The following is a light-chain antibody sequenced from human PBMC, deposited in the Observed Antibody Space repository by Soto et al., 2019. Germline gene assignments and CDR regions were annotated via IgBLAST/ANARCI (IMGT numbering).Light chain of an antibody. CDR2: DVN. J-gene: IGLJ2*01. CDR1: SSDVGGYDY. V-gene: IGLV2-14*01. CDR3: SSFTSSTSVV. Sequence: QSALTQHASVSGSPGQSITISCTGTSSDVGGYDYVSWHQQHPGKAPKLMIYDVNNRPSGVSDRFSGSKSGNTASLTISGLQAEDEADYYCSSFTSSTSVVFGGGTKLTVL.